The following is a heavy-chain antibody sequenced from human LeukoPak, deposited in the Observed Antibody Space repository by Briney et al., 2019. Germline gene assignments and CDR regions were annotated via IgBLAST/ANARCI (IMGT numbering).Heavy chain of an antibody. CDR3: TFYGIHGGY. Sequence: SLSLTCAVSGFSISNDAFYWGRLPQGPGKGWVSATSGSADNTYYADSVEGRFTISRDNSKTTLYLQMNSLRAEDTAVYYCTFYGIHGGYWGQGTLLTVSS. D-gene: IGHD2-8*01. CDR2: TSGSADNT. CDR1: GFSISNDA. J-gene: IGHJ4*02. V-gene: IGHV3-23*01.